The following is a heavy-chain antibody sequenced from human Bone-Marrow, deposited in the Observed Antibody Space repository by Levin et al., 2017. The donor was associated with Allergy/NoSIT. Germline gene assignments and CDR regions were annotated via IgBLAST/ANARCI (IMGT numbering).Heavy chain of an antibody. Sequence: SVKVSCQASGGSFSNQAISWVRQAPGQGLEWMGGIIPLVETPNYSQKFQNRVTITADASTSPVYLELTGLTPDDTGIYYCASVDLSPAGPYYYGVDVWGLGTTVTVSS. CDR1: GGSFSNQA. CDR2: IIPLVETP. J-gene: IGHJ6*02. V-gene: IGHV1-69*13. CDR3: ASVDLSPAGPYYYGVDV.